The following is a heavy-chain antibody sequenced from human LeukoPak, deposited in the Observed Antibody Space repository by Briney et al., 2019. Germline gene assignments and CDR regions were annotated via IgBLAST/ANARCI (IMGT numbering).Heavy chain of an antibody. V-gene: IGHV1-46*01. D-gene: IGHD3-10*01. J-gene: IGHJ3*02. CDR2: INPSGGST. CDR1: GYTFTNYY. CDR3: ARPFMVRGVIITAFDI. Sequence: ASVKVSCKASGYTFTNYYMHWVRQAPGQGLEWMAIINPSGGSTSYAQKFQGRVTMTRDTSISTAYMELSRLRSDDTAVYYCARPFMVRGVIITAFDIWGQGTMVTVSS.